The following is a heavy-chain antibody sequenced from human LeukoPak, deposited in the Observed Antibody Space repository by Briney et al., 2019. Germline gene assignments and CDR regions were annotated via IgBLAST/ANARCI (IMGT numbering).Heavy chain of an antibody. CDR3: AKDIEYYYYGMDV. Sequence: GGSLRLSCAASGLTFDDYTMHWVRQAPGKGLEWVSLISWDGGSTYYADSVKGRFTISRDNSKNSLYLQMNSLRTEDTALYYCAKDIEYYYYGMDVWGQGTTVTVSS. V-gene: IGHV3-43*01. CDR1: GLTFDDYT. J-gene: IGHJ6*02. CDR2: ISWDGGST.